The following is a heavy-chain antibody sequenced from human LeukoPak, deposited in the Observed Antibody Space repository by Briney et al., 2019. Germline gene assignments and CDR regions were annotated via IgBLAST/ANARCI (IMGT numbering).Heavy chain of an antibody. V-gene: IGHV3-21*01. Sequence: GGSLRLSCAASGFTFSSYSMNWVRQAPGKGLEWVSSISSSSSYIYYADSVKGRFTISRDNAKNSLYLQMNSLRAEDTAVYYCARDLRFGSTLDYWGQGTLVTVSS. CDR2: ISSSSSYI. D-gene: IGHD3-10*01. CDR3: ARDLRFGSTLDY. CDR1: GFTFSSYS. J-gene: IGHJ4*02.